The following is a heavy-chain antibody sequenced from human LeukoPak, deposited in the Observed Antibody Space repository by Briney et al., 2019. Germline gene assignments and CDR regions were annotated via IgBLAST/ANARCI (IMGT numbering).Heavy chain of an antibody. CDR2: IYYSGST. Sequence: SETLSLTCTVSGGSISSRYWSWIRQPPGKGLEWIGYIYYSGSTNYNPSLKSRVTISVDTSKNQFSLKLSSVTAADTAVYYCARVMELQSAFDIWGQGTMVTVSS. J-gene: IGHJ3*02. D-gene: IGHD1-7*01. V-gene: IGHV4-59*11. CDR1: GGSISSRY. CDR3: ARVMELQSAFDI.